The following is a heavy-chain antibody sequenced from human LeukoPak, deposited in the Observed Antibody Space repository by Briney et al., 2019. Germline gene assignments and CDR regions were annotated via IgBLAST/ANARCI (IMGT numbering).Heavy chain of an antibody. CDR1: GFTFSSYA. V-gene: IGHV3-23*01. CDR2: ISGSGGST. Sequence: GASLRLSCAASGFTFSSYAMSWVRQAPGKGLEWVSAISGSGGSTYYADSVKGRFTISRDNSENTLYLQMNSLRAEDTAVYYCAKRGDYYDSSGYPYYFDYWGQGTLVTVSS. J-gene: IGHJ4*02. D-gene: IGHD3-22*01. CDR3: AKRGDYYDSSGYPYYFDY.